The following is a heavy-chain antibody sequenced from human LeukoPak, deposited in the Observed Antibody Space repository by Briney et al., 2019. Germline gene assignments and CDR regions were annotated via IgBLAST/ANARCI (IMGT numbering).Heavy chain of an antibody. CDR1: GYSISGGYY. CDR2: IYHSGST. V-gene: IGHV4-38-2*02. J-gene: IGHJ4*02. CDR3: ARGNGFSNPNDY. D-gene: IGHD1-1*01. Sequence: PSETLSLTCTVSGYSISGGYYWGWIRQPPGKGLEWIGTIYHSGSTYYNPSLKSRVTISVDRSKNQFSLKLSSVTAADTAVYYCARGNGFSNPNDYWGQGTLVTVSS.